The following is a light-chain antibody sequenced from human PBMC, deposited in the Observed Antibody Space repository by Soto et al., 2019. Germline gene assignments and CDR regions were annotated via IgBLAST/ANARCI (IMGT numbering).Light chain of an antibody. CDR2: EVS. V-gene: IGLV2-18*02. J-gene: IGLJ1*01. CDR3: CSYAGSSTFYV. CDR1: SSDVGSYNR. Sequence: QSALTQPPSVSGSPGQSVAISCTGTSSDVGSYNRVSWYQQPPGAAPKLMIYEVSNRPSGVPDRFSGSKSGNTASLTISGLQAEDEADYYCCSYAGSSTFYVFGSGTKLTVL.